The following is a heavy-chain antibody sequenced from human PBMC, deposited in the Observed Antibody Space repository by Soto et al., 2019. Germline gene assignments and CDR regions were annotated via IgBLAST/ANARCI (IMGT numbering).Heavy chain of an antibody. J-gene: IGHJ4*02. Sequence: GGSLRLSGAASGFTFSSYGTHWVRQAPGKGLEWVAVIWYDGRNKYYADSVKGRFTISRDNSKNTLYLQMNSLNAEDTAVYYCATQFRYSFDYWGQGALVTVLL. CDR2: IWYDGRNK. CDR1: GFTFSSYG. CDR3: ATQFRYSFDY. V-gene: IGHV3-33*01.